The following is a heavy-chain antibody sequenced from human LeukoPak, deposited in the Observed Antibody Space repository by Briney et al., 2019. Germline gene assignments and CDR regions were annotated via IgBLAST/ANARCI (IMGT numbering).Heavy chain of an antibody. Sequence: GESLKISCRGSGYSFGSNWIGWVRQMPGLGLEWMGIIYPGDFDTRYSPSFQGQVTISVDKSISTAYLQWSSLKASDTAMYYCAKQREWYSGSGTYRGFHIWGQGTMVTVSS. D-gene: IGHD3-10*01. V-gene: IGHV5-51*01. J-gene: IGHJ3*02. CDR3: AKQREWYSGSGTYRGFHI. CDR1: GYSFGSNW. CDR2: IYPGDFDT.